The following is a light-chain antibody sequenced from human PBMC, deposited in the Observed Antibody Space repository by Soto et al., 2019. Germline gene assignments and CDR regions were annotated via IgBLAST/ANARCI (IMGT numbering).Light chain of an antibody. CDR3: GSYGGSYTVV. Sequence: QSALTQPPSASGSPGQSVTISCTGSSSDVGGYNYVSWYQQHPGKAPKLMIYEVSKRPSGVPDRLSGSKSGNTASLTVSGLQAEDEADYHCGSYGGSYTVVFGGGTNLTVL. CDR1: SSDVGGYNY. J-gene: IGLJ2*01. V-gene: IGLV2-8*01. CDR2: EVS.